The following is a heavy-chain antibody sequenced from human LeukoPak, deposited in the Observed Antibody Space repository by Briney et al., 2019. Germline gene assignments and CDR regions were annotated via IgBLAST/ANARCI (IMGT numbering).Heavy chain of an antibody. CDR3: AGDGVPGYSSGWYGY. Sequence: ASVEVSCKASGYTFTSYCMHWVRQAPGQGLEWMGIINPSGGSTSYAQKFQGRVTMTRDTSTSTVYMELSSLRSEDTAVYYCAGDGVPGYSSGWYGYWGQGTLVTVSS. CDR1: GYTFTSYC. D-gene: IGHD6-19*01. J-gene: IGHJ4*02. V-gene: IGHV1-46*01. CDR2: INPSGGST.